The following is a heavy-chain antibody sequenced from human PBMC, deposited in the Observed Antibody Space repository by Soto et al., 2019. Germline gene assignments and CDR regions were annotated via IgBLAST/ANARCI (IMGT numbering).Heavy chain of an antibody. V-gene: IGHV1-3*01. J-gene: IGHJ5*02. CDR3: AREHLCGGRCYVNYFDP. CDR2: INLGNGNT. Sequence: QVHLVQSGAEVKKPGASVKVSCKASGYNVIYYPLHWVRQAPGQRLDWMGWINLGNGNTDYSQKFQGRVAITRDTSASIAYMELSSLISEDTAVYYCAREHLCGGRCYVNYFDPWGQGTLVTVSS. D-gene: IGHD2-15*01. CDR1: GYNVIYYP.